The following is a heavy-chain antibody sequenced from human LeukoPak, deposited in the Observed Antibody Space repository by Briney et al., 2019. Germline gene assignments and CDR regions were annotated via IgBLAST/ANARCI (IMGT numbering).Heavy chain of an antibody. V-gene: IGHV4-59*02. J-gene: IGHJ3*02. CDR3: ARVGPTDDYGDSHDAFDI. CDR1: GVSVSSSF. Sequence: SETLSLTCSGSGVSVSSSFWSWIRQAPGKGLEWIVHIYYSGSTNYNPSLKSRVTISVDTSKNHFSLKVTSVTAADTAVYYCARVGPTDDYGDSHDAFDIWGQGTLVAVSS. CDR2: IYYSGST. D-gene: IGHD4-17*01.